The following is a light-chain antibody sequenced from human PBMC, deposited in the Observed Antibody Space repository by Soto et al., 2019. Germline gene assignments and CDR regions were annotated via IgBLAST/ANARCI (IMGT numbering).Light chain of an antibody. CDR3: FSYARSSTWV. CDR2: EVS. Sequence: QSALTQPASVSGSPGQSITISCTGTSSDVGGYSYVSWYQQHPGKAPKLMIYEVSNRPSGVSNRFSGSKSGNTASLTISGLQAEDEADYYCFSYARSSTWVFGGGTKRTVL. CDR1: SSDVGGYSY. J-gene: IGLJ3*02. V-gene: IGLV2-14*01.